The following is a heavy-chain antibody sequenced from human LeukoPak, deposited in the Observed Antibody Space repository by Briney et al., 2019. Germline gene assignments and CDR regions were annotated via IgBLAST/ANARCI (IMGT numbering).Heavy chain of an antibody. Sequence: PGGSLRPSCAASGFTFNSFGMHWVRQAPGKGLEWVAVISYDGSNKYFADSVKGRFTISRDNSKNTLYLQMNSLRAEDTAVYYCAKDYDSSGWAAFDIWGQGTMVTVSS. CDR3: AKDYDSSGWAAFDI. J-gene: IGHJ3*02. CDR2: ISYDGSNK. V-gene: IGHV3-30*18. CDR1: GFTFNSFG. D-gene: IGHD3-22*01.